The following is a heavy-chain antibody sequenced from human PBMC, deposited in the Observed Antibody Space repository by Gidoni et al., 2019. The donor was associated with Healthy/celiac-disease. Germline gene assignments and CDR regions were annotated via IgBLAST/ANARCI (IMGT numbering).Heavy chain of an antibody. CDR1: GFTFSSYA. Sequence: EVQLLESGGGLVQPGGSLRLSCAASGFTFSSYAMSWVRQAPGKGLEWVSAISGSGGSTYYADSVKGRFTISRDNSKNTLYLQMNSLRAEDTAVYYCAKDETPYGSGSSPSHNWGQGTLVTVSS. V-gene: IGHV3-23*01. D-gene: IGHD3-10*01. J-gene: IGHJ4*02. CDR2: ISGSGGST. CDR3: AKDETPYGSGSSPSHN.